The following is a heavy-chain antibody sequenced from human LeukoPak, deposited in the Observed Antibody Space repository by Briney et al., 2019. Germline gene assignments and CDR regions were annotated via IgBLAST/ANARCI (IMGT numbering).Heavy chain of an antibody. CDR3: ARKSYDFWSGNFDY. CDR1: GYTFTSYG. V-gene: IGHV1-18*01. D-gene: IGHD3-3*01. Sequence: ASVKVSCKASGYTFTSYGISWVRQAPGQGLEGMGWISAYKCNTNYAQKLQRRVPMTTDTSTSTAYMELRSLRSDDTAVYYCARKSYDFWSGNFDYWGQGTLVTVSS. J-gene: IGHJ4*02. CDR2: ISAYKCNT.